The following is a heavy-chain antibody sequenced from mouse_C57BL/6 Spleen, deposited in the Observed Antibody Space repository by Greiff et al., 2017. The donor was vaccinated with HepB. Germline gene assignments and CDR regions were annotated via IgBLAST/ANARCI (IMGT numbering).Heavy chain of an antibody. CDR1: GYTFTSYW. CDR2: IDPSDSYT. D-gene: IGHD4-1*01. J-gene: IGHJ4*01. CDR3: ARGEDWDLYYAMDY. Sequence: QVQLQQPGAELVKPGASVKLSCKASGYTFTSYWMQWVKQRPGQGLEWIGEIDPSDSYTNYNQKFKGKATLTVDTSTSTAYMQLSSLTSEDSAVYYCARGEDWDLYYAMDYWGQGTSVTVSS. V-gene: IGHV1-50*01.